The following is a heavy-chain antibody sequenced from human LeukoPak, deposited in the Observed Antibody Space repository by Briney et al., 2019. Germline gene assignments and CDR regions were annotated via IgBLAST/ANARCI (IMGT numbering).Heavy chain of an antibody. D-gene: IGHD3-3*01. Sequence: SQTLSLTCTVSGGSISSGDYCWSWIRQPPGKGLEWIGYIYYSGSTYYNPSLKSRVTISVDTSKNQFSLKLSSVTAADTAVYYCARGVRFLEWLYEVDYWGQGTLVTVSS. CDR3: ARGVRFLEWLYEVDY. CDR2: IYYSGST. J-gene: IGHJ4*02. CDR1: GGSISSGDYC. V-gene: IGHV4-30-4*01.